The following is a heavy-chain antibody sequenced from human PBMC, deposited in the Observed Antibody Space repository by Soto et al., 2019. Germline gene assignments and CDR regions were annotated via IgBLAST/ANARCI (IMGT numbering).Heavy chain of an antibody. V-gene: IGHV3-30-3*01. J-gene: IGHJ4*02. D-gene: IGHD1-1*01. CDR3: ARDANTRFDY. CDR1: GFTFSSYA. CDR2: ISYDGSNK. Sequence: QVQLVESGGGVVQPGRSLRLSCAASGFTFSSYAMHWVRQAPGKGLEWVAVISYDGSNKYYADSVKGRFTISRDNSKNTLYLQMNSLRAEDTAVYYCARDANTRFDYWGQGTLVTVSS.